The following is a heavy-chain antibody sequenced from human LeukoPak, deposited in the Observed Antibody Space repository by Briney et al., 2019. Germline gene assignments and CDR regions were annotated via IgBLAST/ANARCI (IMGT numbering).Heavy chain of an antibody. Sequence: PSETLSLTCAVSGGSISSGGYSWSWIRQPPGKGLEWIGYIYHSGSTYYNPSLKSRVTISVDRSKNQFSLKLSSVTAADTAVYYCARGHSSWGFNWFDPWGQGTLVTVSS. CDR3: ARGHSSWGFNWFDP. V-gene: IGHV4-30-2*01. CDR2: IYHSGST. D-gene: IGHD6-13*01. CDR1: GGSISSGGYS. J-gene: IGHJ5*02.